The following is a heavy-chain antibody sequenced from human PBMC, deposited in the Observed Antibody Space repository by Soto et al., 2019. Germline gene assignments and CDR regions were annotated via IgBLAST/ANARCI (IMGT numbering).Heavy chain of an antibody. CDR1: GFTFRNHG. Sequence: QVQLVVSGGGVVQPGMSLRLSCEASGFTFRNHGMHWVRQAPGKGLEWVAVIWYDGSDKYYADSVKGRFTISRDNSKNTLYLQMNSLRAEDTAVYYFARDIASRRFDYLGQGVLVTVSS. CDR3: ARDIASRRFDY. D-gene: IGHD6-6*01. J-gene: IGHJ4*02. CDR2: IWYDGSDK. V-gene: IGHV3-33*01.